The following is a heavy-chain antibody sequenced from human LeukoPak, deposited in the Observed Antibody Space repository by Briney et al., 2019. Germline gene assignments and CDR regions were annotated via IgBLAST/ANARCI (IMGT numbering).Heavy chain of an antibody. CDR3: ATRPADTTWYGVFDY. D-gene: IGHD6-6*01. J-gene: IGHJ4*02. CDR2: IFDNGNT. CDR1: GASIGNHY. V-gene: IGHV4-59*11. Sequence: PSETLSLTCAFSGASIGNHYWSWIRQPPGGRLEWMGYIFDNGNTDYNPSLKSRLTMSIDTSRNQFSLKLTSVTAADTALYFCATRPADTTWYGVFDYWSQGMLVTVSP.